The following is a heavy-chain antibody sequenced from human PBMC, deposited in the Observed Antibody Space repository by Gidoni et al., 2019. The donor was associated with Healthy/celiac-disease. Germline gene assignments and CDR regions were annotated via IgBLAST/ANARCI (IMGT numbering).Heavy chain of an antibody. V-gene: IGHV1-69*01. Sequence: QVQLVQSGAEVKKPGSSVKVSCKASGGTFSSYAISWVRQAPGQGLEWMGGIIPIFGTANYAQKFQGRVTITADESTSTAYMELSSLRSEDTAVYYCARGALDYYGSGFNWFDPWGQGTLVTVSS. CDR2: IIPIFGTA. D-gene: IGHD3-10*01. J-gene: IGHJ5*02. CDR1: GGTFSSYA. CDR3: ARGALDYYGSGFNWFDP.